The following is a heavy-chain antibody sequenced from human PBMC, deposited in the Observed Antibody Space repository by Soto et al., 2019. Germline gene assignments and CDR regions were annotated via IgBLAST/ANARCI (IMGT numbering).Heavy chain of an antibody. CDR3: AKDLQTAYDFWAGYYDPYYDYAMDV. Sequence: GGSLRLSCAASGFTFSSYGMHWVRQAPGKGLEWVAVISYDGSNKYYADSVKGRFTISRDNSKNTLYLQINSLRSEDTAVYYCAKDLQTAYDFWAGYYDPYYDYAMDVWGQGTTVTVSS. CDR1: GFTFSSYG. J-gene: IGHJ6*02. D-gene: IGHD3-3*01. V-gene: IGHV3-30*18. CDR2: ISYDGSNK.